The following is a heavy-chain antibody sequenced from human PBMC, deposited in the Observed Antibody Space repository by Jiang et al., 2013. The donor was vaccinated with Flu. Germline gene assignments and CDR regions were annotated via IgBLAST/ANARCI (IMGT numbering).Heavy chain of an antibody. CDR2: IYTSGST. D-gene: IGHD3-3*01. Sequence: GLVKPSETLSLTCAVSGGSISSYYWSWIRQPAGKGLEWIGRIYTSGSTNYNPSLKSRVTMSVDTSKNQFSLKLSSVTAADTAVYYCARAKNDFWSGYHFDYWGQGTLVTVSS. J-gene: IGHJ4*02. CDR1: GGSISSYY. CDR3: ARAKNDFWSGYHFDY. V-gene: IGHV4-4*07.